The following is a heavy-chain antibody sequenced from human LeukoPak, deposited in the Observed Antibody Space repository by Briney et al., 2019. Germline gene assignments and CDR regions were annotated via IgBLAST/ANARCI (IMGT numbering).Heavy chain of an antibody. CDR3: ARDREARRFGYSYGLFDY. CDR1: GYTFTSYG. V-gene: IGHV1-18*01. J-gene: IGHJ4*02. Sequence: ASVKVSCKASGYTFTSYGISWVRQAPGQGLEWMGWISAYNGNTNYAQKLQGRATMTTDTSTSTAYMELRSLRSDDTAVYYCARDREARRFGYSYGLFDYWGQGTLVTVSS. CDR2: ISAYNGNT. D-gene: IGHD5-18*01.